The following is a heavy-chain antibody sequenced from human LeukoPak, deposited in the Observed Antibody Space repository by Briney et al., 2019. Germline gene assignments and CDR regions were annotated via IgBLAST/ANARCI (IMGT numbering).Heavy chain of an antibody. D-gene: IGHD2-8*01. Sequence: GASVKVACRTAGYTFTNYGVTWVRQAPGQGLEWMGWISLYSGHTNYAQRLQGRVTMTTDITTTTAYMELRSLRSDDTAVYFCARGGSNGVDYWGQGTLVTDSS. J-gene: IGHJ4*02. V-gene: IGHV1-18*01. CDR3: ARGGSNGVDY. CDR1: GYTFTNYG. CDR2: ISLYSGHT.